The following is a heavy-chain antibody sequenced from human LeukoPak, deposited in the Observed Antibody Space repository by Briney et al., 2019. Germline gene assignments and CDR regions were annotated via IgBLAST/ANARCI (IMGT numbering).Heavy chain of an antibody. D-gene: IGHD6-13*01. CDR1: GGSISSGSYY. CDR2: IYTSGST. V-gene: IGHV4-61*02. Sequence: PSQTLSLTCTVSGGSISSGSYYWSWIRQPAGKGLEWIGRIYTSGSTNYNPSLKSRVTISVDTSKNQFSLKLSSVTAADTAVYYCARSSSSWNWGQGTLVTDSS. J-gene: IGHJ4*02. CDR3: ARSSSSWN.